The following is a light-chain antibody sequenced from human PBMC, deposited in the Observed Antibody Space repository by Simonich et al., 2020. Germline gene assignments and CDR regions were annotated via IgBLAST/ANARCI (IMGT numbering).Light chain of an antibody. CDR1: QIISSW. V-gene: IGKV1-5*03. J-gene: IGKJ4*01. CDR2: KAS. Sequence: DIQMTQSPSTLSASVGDRVTITCRASQIISSWLACYQQKPGKAPKLLIYKASSLERGVPSRFSGSGSGTEFTLTISSLQPDDFATYYCQQFNSYPLTFGGGTKVEIK. CDR3: QQFNSYPLT.